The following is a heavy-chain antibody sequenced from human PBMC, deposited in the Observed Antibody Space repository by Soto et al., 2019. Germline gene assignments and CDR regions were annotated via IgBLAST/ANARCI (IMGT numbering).Heavy chain of an antibody. D-gene: IGHD5-18*01. CDR2: ISYSRST. J-gene: IGHJ4*02. CDR1: GGSISSYY. V-gene: IGHV4-59*01. Sequence: PSETLSLTCTVSGGSISSYYWSWIRQPPGKGLEWIGYISYSRSTNYNPSLKSRVTISVDTSKNQFSLKLSSVTAAHPAVHYCARETPVDTAMVFDYWGQGTLVT. CDR3: ARETPVDTAMVFDY.